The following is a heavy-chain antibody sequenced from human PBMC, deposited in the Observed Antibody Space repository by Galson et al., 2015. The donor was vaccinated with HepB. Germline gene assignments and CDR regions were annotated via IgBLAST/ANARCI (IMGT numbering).Heavy chain of an antibody. CDR3: ARDRDYDFWSGLGY. CDR2: ISTSDPTI. D-gene: IGHD3-3*01. J-gene: IGHJ4*02. Sequence: SLRLSCAASGFTFRTYSVTWVRQAPGKGLEWVSSISTSDPTIFYADSVKGRFTISRDNARNSLYLQMNSLRDEGTAMYYCARDRDYDFWSGLGYWGRGTLVTVSS. CDR1: GFTFRTYS. V-gene: IGHV3-48*02.